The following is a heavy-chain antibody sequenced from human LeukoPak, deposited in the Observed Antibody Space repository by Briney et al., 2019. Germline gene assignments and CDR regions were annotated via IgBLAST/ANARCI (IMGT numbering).Heavy chain of an antibody. Sequence: GGSLRLSCAATGFTFSSCGFNWVRQAPGKGLEWVSSIGPTGTDRYYADSVRGRFTISRDNAKNSMYLQMDSLRDEDTAVYYCATETIGRHYDYRGQGTLLTVSS. J-gene: IGHJ4*02. D-gene: IGHD1-14*01. V-gene: IGHV3-21*01. CDR3: ATETIGRHYDY. CDR2: IGPTGTDR. CDR1: GFTFSSCG.